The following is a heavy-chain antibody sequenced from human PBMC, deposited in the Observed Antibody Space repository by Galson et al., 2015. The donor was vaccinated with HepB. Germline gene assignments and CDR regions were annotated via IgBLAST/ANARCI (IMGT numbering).Heavy chain of an antibody. CDR2: INPSGGST. CDR3: ARDNGNDRDIVVVPAAPGWSDP. CDR1: GYTFTSYY. Sequence: SVKVSCKASGYTFTSYYMHWVRQAPGQGLEWMGIINPSGGSTSYAQKFQDRVTMTRDTSTSTVYMELSSLRPEDTAVYYCARDNGNDRDIVVVPAAPGWSDPWGQGTLVTVSS. D-gene: IGHD2-2*01. V-gene: IGHV1-46*01. J-gene: IGHJ5*02.